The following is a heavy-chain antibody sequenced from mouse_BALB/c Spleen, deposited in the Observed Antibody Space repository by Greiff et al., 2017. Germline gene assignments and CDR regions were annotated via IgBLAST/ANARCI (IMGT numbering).Heavy chain of an antibody. V-gene: IGHV5-2*01. J-gene: IGHJ3*01. CDR2: INSDGGST. Sequence: EVQLQESGGGLVQPGESLKLSCESNEYEFPSHDMSWVRKTPEKRLELVAAINSDGGSTYYPNTMERRFIISRDNTKKTLYLQMSSLRSEDTALYYCARHEAYYGNTWFAYWGQGTLVTVSA. CDR1: EYEFPSHD. D-gene: IGHD2-10*01. CDR3: ARHEAYYGNTWFAY.